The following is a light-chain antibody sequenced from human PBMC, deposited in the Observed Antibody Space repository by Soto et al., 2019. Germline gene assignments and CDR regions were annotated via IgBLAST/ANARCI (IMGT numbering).Light chain of an antibody. CDR2: DTS. J-gene: IGKJ4*01. CDR3: HRRVNWPLT. V-gene: IGKV3-11*01. CDR1: QSVSSH. Sequence: EIVLTQSPATLSLSPGERATLSCRASQSVSSHLAWYPQKPGQAPRLLMYDTSNRATGIPARFSGSVSGPDFTLTIRSLEPEDFAVYYCHRRVNWPLTFGGGTKVEIK.